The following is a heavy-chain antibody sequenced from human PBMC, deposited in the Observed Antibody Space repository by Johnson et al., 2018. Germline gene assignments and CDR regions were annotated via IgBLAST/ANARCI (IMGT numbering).Heavy chain of an antibody. Sequence: VQLVESGGGLVQPGGSLRLSCAASGFTFSAHAMAWARQPPGKGPEWVATMSGTSGAPYYAASVKGRFTISRDNSKNTLYLHPSRLRAEDPAVYYCANGGTAYYYVDAFDIWGQGTMVTVSS. D-gene: IGHD3-10*02. CDR1: GFTFSAHA. CDR2: MSGTSGAP. J-gene: IGHJ3*02. CDR3: ANGGTAYYYVDAFDI. V-gene: IGHV3-23*04.